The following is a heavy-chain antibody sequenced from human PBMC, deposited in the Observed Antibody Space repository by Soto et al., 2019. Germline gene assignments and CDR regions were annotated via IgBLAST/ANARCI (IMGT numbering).Heavy chain of an antibody. D-gene: IGHD2-2*01. V-gene: IGHV1-3*01. CDR2: INAGNGNT. CDR1: GYTFTSYA. Sequence: QVQLVQSGAEVKKPGASVKVSCKASGYTFTSYAMHWVRQAPGQRLEWMGWINAGNGNTKYSQKFQRRVTITRDTSASTAYMELGSLRSKDTAVYYCAREPYCSSTSCHYYYYYMDVWGKGTTVTVSS. CDR3: AREPYCSSTSCHYYYYYMDV. J-gene: IGHJ6*03.